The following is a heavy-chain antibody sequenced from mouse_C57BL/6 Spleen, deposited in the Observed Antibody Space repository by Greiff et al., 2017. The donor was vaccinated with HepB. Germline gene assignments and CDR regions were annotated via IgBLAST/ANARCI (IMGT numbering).Heavy chain of an antibody. J-gene: IGHJ2*01. Sequence: LVEPGASVKISCKASGYAFSSSWMNWVKQRPGKGLEWIGRIYPGDGDTNYNGKFKGKATLTADKSSSTAYMQLSSLTSEDSAVYFCARRGIMGGYYFDYWGQGTTLTVSS. CDR3: ARRGIMGGYYFDY. CDR1: GYAFSSSW. V-gene: IGHV1-82*01. CDR2: IYPGDGDT. D-gene: IGHD1-1*02.